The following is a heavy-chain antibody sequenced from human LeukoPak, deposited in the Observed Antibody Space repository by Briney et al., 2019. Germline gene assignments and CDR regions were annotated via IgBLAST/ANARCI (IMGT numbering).Heavy chain of an antibody. D-gene: IGHD1-1*01. J-gene: IGHJ6*03. V-gene: IGHV3-21*01. CDR1: GFTFSSYE. Sequence: GGSLRLSCAASGFTFSSYEMNWVRQAPGKGLEWVSSISSSSRYIYYAGSVKGRFTISRDTAKNSLYLQMNSLRAEDTAVYYCARVVSVAWSERRPGYYYMDVWGRGTTVTVSS. CDR2: ISSSSRYI. CDR3: ARVVSVAWSERRPGYYYMDV.